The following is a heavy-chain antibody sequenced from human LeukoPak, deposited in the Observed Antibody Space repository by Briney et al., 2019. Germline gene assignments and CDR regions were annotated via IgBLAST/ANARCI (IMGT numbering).Heavy chain of an antibody. CDR1: GFTFSSRDW. D-gene: IGHD6-13*01. J-gene: IGHJ6*03. V-gene: IGHV3-7*01. CDR2: IKQDGSEK. Sequence: PGGSLRLSCVASGFTFSSRDWMTWVRQAAGKGVEWVANIKQDGSEKTYVVTVKGRFTIARDNAKNSVELQMNSLRVEDTAVYYCARVAAAGTRIFVNLYYSMDIWGKGTTVTISS. CDR3: ARVAAAGTRIFVNLYYSMDI.